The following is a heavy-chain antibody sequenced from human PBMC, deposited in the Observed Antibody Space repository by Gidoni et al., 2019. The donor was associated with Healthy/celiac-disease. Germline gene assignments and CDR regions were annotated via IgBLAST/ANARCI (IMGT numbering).Heavy chain of an antibody. D-gene: IGHD3-3*01. CDR2: ISGSGGST. V-gene: IGHV3-23*01. CDR1: GFTFSSFA. J-gene: IGHJ3*02. Sequence: EVQLLESGGGLVQPGGSLRLSCAASGFTFSSFAMRWFRQAPAKGLEWVTAISGSGGSTYYADSVKGRFTISRDNSKNTLYLQMNSLRAEDTAVYYCANEWSDAASEWYYDFWSGYYAFDIWGQGTMVTVSS. CDR3: ANEWSDAASEWYYDFWSGYYAFDI.